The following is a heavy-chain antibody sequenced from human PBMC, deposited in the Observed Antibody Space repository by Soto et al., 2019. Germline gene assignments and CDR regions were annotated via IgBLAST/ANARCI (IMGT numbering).Heavy chain of an antibody. CDR1: GFTFSSYG. J-gene: IGHJ4*02. Sequence: WGSLRLSCAASGFTFSSYGMHWVRQAPGKGLEWVAVIWYDGSNKYYADSVKGRFTISRDNSKNTLYLQMNSLRAEDTAVYYCARWMSIAARSPFDYWGQGTLVTVSS. CDR3: ARWMSIAARSPFDY. V-gene: IGHV3-33*01. D-gene: IGHD6-6*01. CDR2: IWYDGSNK.